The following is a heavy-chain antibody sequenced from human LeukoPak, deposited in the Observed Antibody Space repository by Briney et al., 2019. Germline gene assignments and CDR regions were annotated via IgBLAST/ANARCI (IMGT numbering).Heavy chain of an antibody. CDR2: INSDGSST. D-gene: IGHD6-13*01. CDR1: GFTFSNYW. J-gene: IGHJ6*03. V-gene: IGHV3-74*01. CDR3: ASSSWHDYYYMDV. Sequence: GGSLRLSCAASGFTFSNYWMHWVRQAPGKGLLWVSRINSDGSSTNYADSVKGRFTISRDNAKNTLYLQMNSLRVEDTAVYYRASSSWHDYYYMDVWGKGTTVTVSS.